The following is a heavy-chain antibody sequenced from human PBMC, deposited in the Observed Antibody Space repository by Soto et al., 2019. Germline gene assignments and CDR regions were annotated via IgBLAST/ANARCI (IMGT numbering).Heavy chain of an antibody. CDR1: GFTFSSYW. J-gene: IGHJ3*02. D-gene: IGHD5-12*01. CDR3: AREGRATRDAFDI. Sequence: GGSLRLSCAASGFTFSSYWMHWVRQAPGKGLVWVSRINSDGSSTSYADSVKGRFTISRDNAKNTLYLQMNSRRAEDTAVYYCAREGRATRDAFDIWGQGTMVTVSS. V-gene: IGHV3-74*01. CDR2: INSDGSST.